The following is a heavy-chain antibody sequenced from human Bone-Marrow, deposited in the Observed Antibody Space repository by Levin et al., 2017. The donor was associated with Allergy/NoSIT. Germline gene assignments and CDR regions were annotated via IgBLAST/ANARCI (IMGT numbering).Heavy chain of an antibody. V-gene: IGHV4-4*07. J-gene: IGHJ4*02. Sequence: SETLSLTCTVSGGSLGSYAWSWIRLCAGKGLEWIGRIYVSVNTNYHPSLKSRFPLSVDTSKNQFSLNVKSVTGADTAVYDWATDFVDGSYLSDYWGQGTLVTVAS. CDR1: GGSLGSYA. CDR2: IYVSVNT. D-gene: IGHD1-26*01. CDR3: ATDFVDGSYLSDY.